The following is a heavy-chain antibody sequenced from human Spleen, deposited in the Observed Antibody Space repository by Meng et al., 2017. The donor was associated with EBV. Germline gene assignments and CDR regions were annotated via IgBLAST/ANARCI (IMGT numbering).Heavy chain of an antibody. J-gene: IGHJ4*02. CDR1: GYTFTTYS. Sequence: QVQLVESGAEVKKPWASMKVSCKTSGYTFTTYSMNWVRQAPGQGLEWMGIFNPTSGGTSYAEKFQGRVTMTSDTSTSTVYMELSSLRSEDTAVYFCARDYGDYLFDYWGQGTLVTVSS. D-gene: IGHD4-17*01. CDR2: FNPTSGGT. V-gene: IGHV1-46*01. CDR3: ARDYGDYLFDY.